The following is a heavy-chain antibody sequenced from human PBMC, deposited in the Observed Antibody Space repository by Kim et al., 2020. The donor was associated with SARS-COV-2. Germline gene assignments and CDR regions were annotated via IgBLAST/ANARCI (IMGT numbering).Heavy chain of an antibody. J-gene: IGHJ5*01. CDR1: GFTFSNYA. V-gene: IGHV3-33*01. Sequence: GGSLRLSCAASGFTFSNYAIHWVHQAPGKGLEWVAVIWHDESKKYYVDSVKGRFTISRDNSNNTLYLQMNSLRAEDTAVYYCAREGGNTGYYSIDSWGQG. CDR2: IWHDESKK. D-gene: IGHD3-22*01. CDR3: AREGGNTGYYSIDS.